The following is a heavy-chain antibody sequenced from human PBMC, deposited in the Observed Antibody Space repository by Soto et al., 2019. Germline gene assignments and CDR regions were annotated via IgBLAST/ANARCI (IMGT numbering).Heavy chain of an antibody. J-gene: IGHJ4*03. V-gene: IGHV3-23*01. D-gene: IGHD2-2*02. CDR2: ISGSVGST. CDR3: TKECDCRSTSCNTDTYAGIDF. Sequence: PGGSLRLSCAASGFTFSSYAMSWVRQAPGKGLEWVSAISGSVGSTYYADSVKGRFTISRDNSKNTLYLQMNSLRAEDTAVYYCTKECDCRSTSCNTDTYAGIDFWGQGARVTVSS. CDR1: GFTFSSYA.